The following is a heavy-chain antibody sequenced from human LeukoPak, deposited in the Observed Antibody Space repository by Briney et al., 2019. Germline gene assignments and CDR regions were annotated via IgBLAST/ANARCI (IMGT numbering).Heavy chain of an antibody. J-gene: IGHJ4*02. Sequence: GGTLRLSCSASGFTFTSYGMNWVRQAPGKGLEWVSSISGSGDSTYYADSVKGRFTISRDNSKNTLYLQMNSLRAEDTAVYYCAKDRGIISDYWGQGTLVTVSS. CDR1: GFTFTSYG. D-gene: IGHD3-10*01. CDR2: ISGSGDST. CDR3: AKDRGIISDY. V-gene: IGHV3-23*01.